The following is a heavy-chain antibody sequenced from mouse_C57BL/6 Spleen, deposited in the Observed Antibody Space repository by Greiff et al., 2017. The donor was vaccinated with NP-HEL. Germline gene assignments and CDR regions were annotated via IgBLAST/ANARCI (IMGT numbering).Heavy chain of an antibody. CDR1: GYTFTSYW. J-gene: IGHJ3*01. CDR3: ASPPSYGYDEEAWFAY. Sequence: QVQLQQPGAELVKPGASVKLSCKASGYTFTSYWMHWVKQRPGQGLEWIGMIHPNSGSTNYNEKFKSKATLTVDKSSSTAYMQLSSLTSEDSAVYYCASPPSYGYDEEAWFAYWGQGTLVTVSA. D-gene: IGHD2-9*01. V-gene: IGHV1-64*01. CDR2: IHPNSGST.